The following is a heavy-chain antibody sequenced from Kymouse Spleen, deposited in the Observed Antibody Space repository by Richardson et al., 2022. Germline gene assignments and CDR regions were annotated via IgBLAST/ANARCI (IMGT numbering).Heavy chain of an antibody. V-gene: IGHV6-1*01. CDR2: TYYRSKWYN. Sequence: QVQLQQSGPGLVKPSQTLSLTCAISGDSVSSNSAAWNWIRQSPSRGLEWLGRTYYRSKWYNDYAVSVKSRITINPDTSKNQFSLQLNSVTPEDTAVYYCARDLTMVRGVMGYYGMDVWGQGTTVTVSS. D-gene: IGHD3-10*01. CDR3: ARDLTMVRGVMGYYGMDV. CDR1: GDSVSSNSAA. J-gene: IGHJ6*02.